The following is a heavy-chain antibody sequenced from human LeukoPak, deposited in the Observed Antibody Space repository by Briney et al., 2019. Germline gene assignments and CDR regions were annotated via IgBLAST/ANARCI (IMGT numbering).Heavy chain of an antibody. D-gene: IGHD2-2*01. Sequence: GGSLRLSCAASGFTFSNHWMHWVRQAPGKGLMWVSRINRDGSRTDYADSVKGRFTISRDDAKNTLYLQMNSLRAEDTAVYYCAKGLDIVVPYYAMDVWGQGTTVTVSS. CDR1: GFTFSNHW. CDR3: AKGLDIVVPYYAMDV. J-gene: IGHJ6*02. V-gene: IGHV3-74*01. CDR2: INRDGSRT.